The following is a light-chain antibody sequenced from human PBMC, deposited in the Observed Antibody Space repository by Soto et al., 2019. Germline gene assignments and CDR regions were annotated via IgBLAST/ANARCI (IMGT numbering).Light chain of an antibody. J-gene: IGKJ5*01. Sequence: EVVLTQSPVTLSSSPGERATLSCRASQSFRGLLAWYQQKPGQAPRLLIYDAYNRATGIPPRFSGSGSGTDFTLTISSLEPEDSAVYYCQQRHMWPIPFGQGTRLEIK. V-gene: IGKV3-11*01. CDR1: QSFRGL. CDR3: QQRHMWPIP. CDR2: DAY.